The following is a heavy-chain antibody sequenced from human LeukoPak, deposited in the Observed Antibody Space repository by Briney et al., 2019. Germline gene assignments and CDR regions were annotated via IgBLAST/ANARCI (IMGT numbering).Heavy chain of an antibody. J-gene: IGHJ4*02. CDR3: AKDRIGYCSSTSCYSFDY. CDR1: GFTFSSYG. Sequence: PGGSLRLSCAASGFTFSSYGMHWVRQAPGKGLEWVAFIRYDGSNKYYADSVKGRFTITRDNSKNTLYLQMNSLRAEDTAVYYCAKDRIGYCSSTSCYSFDYWGQGTLVTVSS. CDR2: IRYDGSNK. D-gene: IGHD2-2*02. V-gene: IGHV3-30*02.